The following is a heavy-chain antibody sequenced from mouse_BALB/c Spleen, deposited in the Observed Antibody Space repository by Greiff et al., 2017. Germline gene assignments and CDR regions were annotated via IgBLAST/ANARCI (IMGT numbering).Heavy chain of an antibody. CDR3: ARDHPSYGYDEDYAMDY. V-gene: IGHV7-3*02. J-gene: IGHJ4*01. CDR2: IRNKANGYTT. Sequence: EVHLVESGGGLVQPGGSLRLSCATSGFTFIDYYMSWVRQPPGKALEWLGFIRNKANGYTTEYSASVKGRFTISRDNSQSILYLQMNTLRAEDSTTYYCARDHPSYGYDEDYAMDYWGQGTSVTVSS. D-gene: IGHD2-9*01. CDR1: GFTFIDYY.